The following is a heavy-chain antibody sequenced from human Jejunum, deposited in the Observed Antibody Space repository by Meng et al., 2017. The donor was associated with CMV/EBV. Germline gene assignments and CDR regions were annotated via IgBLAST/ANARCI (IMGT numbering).Heavy chain of an antibody. J-gene: IGHJ6*02. D-gene: IGHD1/OR15-1a*01. CDR2: INSDGSST. Sequence: CGPSGFTFSRYCMSWVRQAPGKGLVWVSRINSDGSSTNYADPVKGRFTFSRDNAKNTLYLQMNSLRAEDTAVYYCARANNHAMDVWGQGTTVTVSS. CDR1: GFTFSRYC. V-gene: IGHV3-74*01. CDR3: ARANNHAMDV.